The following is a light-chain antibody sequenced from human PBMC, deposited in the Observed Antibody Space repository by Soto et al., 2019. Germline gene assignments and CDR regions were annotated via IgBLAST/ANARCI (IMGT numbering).Light chain of an antibody. J-gene: IGKJ4*01. Sequence: EIVLTQSPGTLSLSPGERATLSCRASQSVSSSYLAWYQQKPGQAPRLLIYGASSRATGIPDRFSGSGSGTDFTLTISRLEPEEFAVYSCQQYARSPLTFGGGTKVEIK. CDR2: GAS. CDR3: QQYARSPLT. V-gene: IGKV3-20*01. CDR1: QSVSSSY.